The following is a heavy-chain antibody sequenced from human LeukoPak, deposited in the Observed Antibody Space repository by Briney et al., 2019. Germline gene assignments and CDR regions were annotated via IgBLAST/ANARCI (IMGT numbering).Heavy chain of an antibody. CDR3: ARSPHILTGENFDY. CDR1: GYSFTAYY. J-gene: IGHJ4*02. D-gene: IGHD3-9*01. CDR2: INPNSGGT. Sequence: ASVKVSCKASGYSFTAYYMHWVRQAPGQGLEWMGWINPNSGGTNYAQRFQGRVTMTRDTSITTAYMEMSRLRSDDTALYYCARSPHILTGENFDYWGQGTLVTVSS. V-gene: IGHV1-2*02.